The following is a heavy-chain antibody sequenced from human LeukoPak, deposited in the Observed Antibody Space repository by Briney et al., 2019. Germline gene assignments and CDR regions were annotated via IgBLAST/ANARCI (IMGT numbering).Heavy chain of an antibody. V-gene: IGHV3-30*02. CDR1: GFTFSNYG. CDR3: VPAFKREAPPPGFDF. CDR2: IWSDGTNR. J-gene: IGHJ4*02. D-gene: IGHD1-14*01. Sequence: SGGSLRLSCAASGFTFSNYGMYWARQAPGKGLEWVAVIWSDGTNRLHADSVKGRFTISRDNSKNTLYLQMNSLTPEDTAVYYCVPAFKREAPPPGFDFWGQGTLVTVSS.